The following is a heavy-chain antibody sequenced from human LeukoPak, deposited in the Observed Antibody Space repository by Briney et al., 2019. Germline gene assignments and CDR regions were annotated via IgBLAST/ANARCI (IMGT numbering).Heavy chain of an antibody. CDR3: ARGRRQWLVDY. Sequence: RASVKVSCKASGYTFTSYGINWVRQATGQGLEWMGWMNPNSSNTGYAQKFQGRVTMTRNTSISTAYMELSSLRSEDTAVYYCARGRRQWLVDYWGQGTLVTVSS. CDR1: GYTFTSYG. V-gene: IGHV1-8*02. J-gene: IGHJ4*02. D-gene: IGHD6-19*01. CDR2: MNPNSSNT.